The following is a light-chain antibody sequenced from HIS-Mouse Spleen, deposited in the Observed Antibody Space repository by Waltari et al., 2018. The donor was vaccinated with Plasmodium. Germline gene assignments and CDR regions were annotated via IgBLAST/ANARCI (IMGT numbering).Light chain of an antibody. Sequence: DIQMTQSPSTLSASVGDRVTITCRASQSISSWLAWYQQKPGKAPKLLIYKASSLESGVPSRFSGSGSGTEFTLTISSLQPDDFATYYCQHYNSLLTFGGGTKVEIK. V-gene: IGKV1-5*03. CDR2: KAS. J-gene: IGKJ4*01. CDR3: QHYNSLLT. CDR1: QSISSW.